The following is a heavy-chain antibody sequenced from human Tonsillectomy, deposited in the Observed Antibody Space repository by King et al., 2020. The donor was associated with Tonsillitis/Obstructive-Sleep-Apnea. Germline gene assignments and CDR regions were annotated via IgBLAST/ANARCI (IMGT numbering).Heavy chain of an antibody. CDR1: GGSISSSSYY. J-gene: IGHJ4*02. CDR2: IYYSGST. Sequence: QLQESGPGLVKPSETLSLTCTVSGGSISSSSYYWGWIRQPPGKGLEWIGNIYYSGSTYYNPSLKSRVTISVDTSKNQFSLKLSSVTATDTAVYYCARRTAMGAFDYWDQGTLVTVSS. D-gene: IGHD5-18*01. CDR3: ARRTAMGAFDY. V-gene: IGHV4-39*01.